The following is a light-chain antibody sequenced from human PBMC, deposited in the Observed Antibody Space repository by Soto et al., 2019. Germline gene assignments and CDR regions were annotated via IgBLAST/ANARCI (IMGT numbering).Light chain of an antibody. CDR2: GAS. J-gene: IGKJ4*01. V-gene: IGKV1-39*01. CDR1: QNIVNY. CDR3: QQSYSVPLT. Sequence: DIQRTQSPSSLSASVGDRVTITCRASQNIVNYLNWYQRKPGKAPKLLIYGASSLQRGVPSRFSGSGSGTDFTLTISTLQPEDFGTFYCQQSYSVPLTFGGGTKVEIK.